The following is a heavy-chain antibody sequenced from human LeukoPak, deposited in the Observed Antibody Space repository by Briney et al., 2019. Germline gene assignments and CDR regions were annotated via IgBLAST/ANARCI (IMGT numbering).Heavy chain of an antibody. J-gene: IGHJ3*02. Sequence: IGYIYYSGSTNYNPSLNRRVTISVDTSKNQFSLKLSSVTAADTAVYYCARELSGYDAFDIWGQGTMVTVSS. V-gene: IGHV4-59*01. CDR3: ARELSGYDAFDI. CDR2: IYYSGST. D-gene: IGHD3-10*01.